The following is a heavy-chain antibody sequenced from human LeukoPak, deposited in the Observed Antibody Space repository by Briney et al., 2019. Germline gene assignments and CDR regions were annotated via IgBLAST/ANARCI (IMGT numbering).Heavy chain of an antibody. J-gene: IGHJ5*02. D-gene: IGHD2-2*01. CDR3: ANCVRSTSSTYNWFDP. V-gene: IGHV4-31*03. CDR2: IYYSGST. CDR1: GGSISSGGYY. Sequence: SQTLSLTCTVSGGSISSGGYYWSWIRQHPGKGLEWIGYIYYSGSTYYNPSLKSRVTISVDTSKNQFSLKLSSVTAADTAVYYCANCVRSTSSTYNWFDPWGQGTLVTVSS.